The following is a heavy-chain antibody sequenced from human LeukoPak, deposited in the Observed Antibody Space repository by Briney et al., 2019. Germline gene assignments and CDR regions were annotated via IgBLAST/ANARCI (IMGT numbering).Heavy chain of an antibody. CDR2: ISGSGGST. CDR1: GFTFSSYA. J-gene: IGHJ4*02. CDR3: AKGPLYTYGPFDY. D-gene: IGHD5-18*01. V-gene: IGHV3-23*01. Sequence: GGSLRLSCAASGFTFSSYAMSWVRQAPGKGLEWVSGISGSGGSTYYADSVKGRFTISRDNSKNTLYLQMNSLRAEDTAVYYCAKGPLYTYGPFDYWGQGILVTVSS.